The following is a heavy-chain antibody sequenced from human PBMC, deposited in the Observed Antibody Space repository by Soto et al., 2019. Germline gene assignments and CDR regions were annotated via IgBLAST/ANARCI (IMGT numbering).Heavy chain of an antibody. CDR1: GGTFSSYA. CDR2: IIPIFGTA. CDR3: ASEAYRGGIHPYYGMDV. D-gene: IGHD1-26*01. V-gene: IGHV1-69*13. J-gene: IGHJ6*02. Sequence: SVKVSCKASGGTFSSYAISCVRQAPGQGLEWMGGIIPIFGTANYAQKFQGRVTITADESTSTAYMELSSLRSEDTAVYYCASEAYRGGIHPYYGMDVWGQGTTVTVSS.